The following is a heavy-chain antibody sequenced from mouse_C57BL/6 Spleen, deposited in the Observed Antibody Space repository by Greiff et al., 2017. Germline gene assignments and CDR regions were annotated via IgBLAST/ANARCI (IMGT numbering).Heavy chain of an antibody. J-gene: IGHJ3*01. V-gene: IGHV5-17*01. D-gene: IGHD2-4*01. CDR1: GFTFSDYG. CDR2: ISSGSSTI. Sequence: EVKVVESGGGLVKPGGSLKLSCAASGFTFSDYGMHWVRQAPEKGLEWVAYISSGSSTIYYADTVKGRFTISRDNAKNTLFLQMTSLRSEDTAMYYCARPDYDPRFAYWGQGTLVTVSA. CDR3: ARPDYDPRFAY.